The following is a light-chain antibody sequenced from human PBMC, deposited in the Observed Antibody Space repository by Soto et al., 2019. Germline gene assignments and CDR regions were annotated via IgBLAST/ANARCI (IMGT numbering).Light chain of an antibody. CDR3: ISYTSSSTWV. Sequence: QSALTQPASVSGSPGQSNTISCTGTSSDVGGYNYVSWYQQHPDKAPKLMIYEVSNRPSGVSDRFSGSRSGNTASLTISGLQAEDESDYYCISYTSSSTWVFGGGTKVTVL. J-gene: IGLJ3*02. CDR1: SSDVGGYNY. V-gene: IGLV2-14*01. CDR2: EVS.